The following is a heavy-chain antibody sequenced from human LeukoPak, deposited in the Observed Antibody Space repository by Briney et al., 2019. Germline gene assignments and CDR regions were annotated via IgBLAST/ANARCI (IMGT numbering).Heavy chain of an antibody. J-gene: IGHJ4*02. CDR3: ASGVAAAGQTVSFDY. D-gene: IGHD6-13*01. V-gene: IGHV4-34*01. CDR2: INHSGST. CDR1: GGSFSGYY. Sequence: PSETLSLTCAVYGGSFSGYYWSWIRQPPGKGLEWIGEINHSGSTNYNPSLKSRVTISVDTSKNQFSLKLSSVTAADTAVYYCASGVAAAGQTVSFDYWGQGTLVTVSS.